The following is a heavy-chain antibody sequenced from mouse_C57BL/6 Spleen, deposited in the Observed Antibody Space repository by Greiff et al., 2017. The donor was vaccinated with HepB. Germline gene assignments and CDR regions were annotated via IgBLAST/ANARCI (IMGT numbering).Heavy chain of an antibody. CDR1: GYTFTSYW. Sequence: QVQLQQPGAELVKPGASVKMSCKASGYTFTSYWITWVKQRPGQGLEWIGDIYPGSGSTNYNEKFKSKATLTVDTSSSTAYMQLSSLTSEDSAVYYCTRRRYYGSSYWYFDVWGTGTTVTVSS. CDR3: TRRRYYGSSYWYFDV. CDR2: IYPGSGST. V-gene: IGHV1-55*01. D-gene: IGHD1-1*01. J-gene: IGHJ1*03.